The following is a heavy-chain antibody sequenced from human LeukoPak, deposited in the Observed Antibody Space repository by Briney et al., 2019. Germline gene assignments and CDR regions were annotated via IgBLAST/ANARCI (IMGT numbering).Heavy chain of an antibody. V-gene: IGHV3-21*01. J-gene: IGHJ4*02. CDR1: GFSLSSYN. CDR3: TRDQEIDY. Sequence: GGSLRLSCVASGFSLSSYNMNWVRQAPGKGLEWVSSISSSSSYIYYADSVKGRFTISRDNAKNSLYLQMNSLRAEDTAVYYCTRDQEIDYWGQGTLVTVSS. CDR2: ISSSSSYI.